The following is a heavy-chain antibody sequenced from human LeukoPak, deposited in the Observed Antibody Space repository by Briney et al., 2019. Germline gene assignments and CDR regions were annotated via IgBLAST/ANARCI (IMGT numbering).Heavy chain of an antibody. J-gene: IGHJ6*02. D-gene: IGHD5-12*01. CDR1: GFTVSSNY. Sequence: GGSLRLSCAASGFTVSSNYMSWVRQAPGKGLEGVSVIYSGGSTYYADSVKGRFTISRDNSKNTLYLQMNSLRAEDTAVYYCVATIMYYYGMDVWGQGTTVTVSS. CDR3: VATIMYYYGMDV. V-gene: IGHV3-53*01. CDR2: IYSGGST.